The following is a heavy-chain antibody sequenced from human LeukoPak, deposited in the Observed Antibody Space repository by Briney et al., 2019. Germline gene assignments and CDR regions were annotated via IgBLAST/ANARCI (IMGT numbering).Heavy chain of an antibody. J-gene: IGHJ6*02. CDR3: AREDIDDSSGYVYYYYGMDV. V-gene: IGHV1-18*01. D-gene: IGHD3-22*01. CDR1: GYTFTSYG. Sequence: ASVKVSCKASGYTFTSYGISWVRQAPGQGLEWMGWISAYNGNTNYAQKLQGRVTMTTDTSTSTAYMELRSLRSDDTAVYYCAREDIDDSSGYVYYYYGMDVWGQGTLVTVSS. CDR2: ISAYNGNT.